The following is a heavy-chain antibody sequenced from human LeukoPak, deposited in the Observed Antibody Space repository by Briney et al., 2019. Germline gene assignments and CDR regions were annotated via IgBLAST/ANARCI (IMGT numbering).Heavy chain of an antibody. Sequence: GGSLRLSCAASGFTLSNAWMNWVRQAPGKVLEWVSSISSSSSYIYYADSVKGRFTISRDNAKNSLYLQMNSLRAEDTAVYYCARDGFYDSSGYLYYYYMDVWGKGTTVTVSS. J-gene: IGHJ6*03. D-gene: IGHD3-22*01. CDR2: ISSSSSYI. V-gene: IGHV3-21*01. CDR3: ARDGFYDSSGYLYYYYMDV. CDR1: GFTLSNAW.